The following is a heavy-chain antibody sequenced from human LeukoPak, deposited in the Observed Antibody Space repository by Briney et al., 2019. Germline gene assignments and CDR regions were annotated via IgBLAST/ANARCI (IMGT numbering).Heavy chain of an antibody. CDR1: GGSISSYY. D-gene: IGHD4-23*01. Sequence: SETLSLTCTVSGGSISSYYWSWIRQPPGKGLEWIGYIYYSGSTNYNPSVKSRVAMSVDKSKKQLSLKLSSLTAADTAVYYCARGGTAVIAPYAFDIWGQGTMVTVSS. V-gene: IGHV4-59*01. CDR3: ARGGTAVIAPYAFDI. CDR2: IYYSGST. J-gene: IGHJ3*02.